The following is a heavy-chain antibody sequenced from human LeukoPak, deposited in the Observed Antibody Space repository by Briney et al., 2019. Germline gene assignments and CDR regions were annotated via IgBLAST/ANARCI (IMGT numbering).Heavy chain of an antibody. V-gene: IGHV3-30*02. CDR3: VKDTGRGDF. Sequence: GGSLRLSCAASGFIFRNYGMHWVRQAPGKGLEWVAFLRNDESEVFYADPVKGRFIISRDNSKNTLYLQMSSLRDEDTAVYYCVKDTGRGDFWGQGTQVTVSS. D-gene: IGHD1-14*01. CDR2: LRNDESEV. J-gene: IGHJ4*02. CDR1: GFIFRNYG.